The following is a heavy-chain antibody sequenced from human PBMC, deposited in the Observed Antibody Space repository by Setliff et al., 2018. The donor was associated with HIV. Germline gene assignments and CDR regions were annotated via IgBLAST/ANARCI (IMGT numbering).Heavy chain of an antibody. CDR1: GYTFTNFG. J-gene: IGHJ4*02. V-gene: IGHV1-18*01. D-gene: IGHD3-10*01. CDR2: ISAYNGNT. CDR3: AREYLYGSGSYYSHPAGYYFDY. Sequence: ASVKVSCKASGYTFTNFGIGWVRQAPGQGLEWMGWISAYNGNTNYAQKLQGRVTMTTDTSTNTAYMELRSLRSEDTAVYYCAREYLYGSGSYYSHPAGYYFDYWGQGTLVTVSS.